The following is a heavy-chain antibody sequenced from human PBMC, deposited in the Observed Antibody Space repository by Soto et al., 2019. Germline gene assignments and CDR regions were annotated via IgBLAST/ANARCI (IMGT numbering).Heavy chain of an antibody. CDR2: IYPGDSDT. Sequence: EVQLVQSGAEVKKSGESLKISCKGPGYSFTTYWIGWVRLLPGKGLEWMGLIYPGDSDTRYNPSFRGQVTISADKSNSTAYLQWSSLKASDTAIFYCARQMKSTVTSFAFDLWGQGTMVTVSS. J-gene: IGHJ3*01. V-gene: IGHV5-51*01. CDR3: ARQMKSTVTSFAFDL. CDR1: GYSFTTYW. D-gene: IGHD4-17*01.